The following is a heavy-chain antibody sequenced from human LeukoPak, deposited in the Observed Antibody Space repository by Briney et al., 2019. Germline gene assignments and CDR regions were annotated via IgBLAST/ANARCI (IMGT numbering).Heavy chain of an antibody. J-gene: IGHJ4*02. V-gene: IGHV4-34*01. Sequence: SETLSLTCAVYGESFSDCYWSWIRQPLGKGLERIGEINHSGNTSYNPSLKSRVTISIDTSKNQFSLKVRSVTAADTAVYYCARGYRQQPINWGQGTLVTVSS. CDR2: INHSGNT. D-gene: IGHD6-13*01. CDR1: GESFSDCY. CDR3: ARGYRQQPIN.